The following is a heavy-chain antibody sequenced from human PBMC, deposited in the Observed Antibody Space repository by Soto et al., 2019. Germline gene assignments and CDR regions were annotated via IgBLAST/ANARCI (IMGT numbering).Heavy chain of an antibody. J-gene: IGHJ4*02. CDR3: ASLPRDYYDSSLDY. V-gene: IGHV3-30-3*01. CDR2: ISYDGSNK. CDR1: GFPFSSYA. D-gene: IGHD3-22*01. Sequence: PGGSLRRSCAASGFPFSSYAMHWVRQAQGKGLEWLAVISYDGSNKYYADSVKGRFTISRDNSKNTLYLQMNSLIVEDTAVYYCASLPRDYYDSSLDYWGQGTLVTVTS.